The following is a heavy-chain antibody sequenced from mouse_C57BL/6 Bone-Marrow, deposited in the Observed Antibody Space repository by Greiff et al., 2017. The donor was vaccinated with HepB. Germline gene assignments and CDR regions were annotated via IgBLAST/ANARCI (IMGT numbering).Heavy chain of an antibody. J-gene: IGHJ4*01. Sequence: EVQGVESGGGLVKPGGSLKLSCAASGFTFSSYAMSWVRQTPEKRLEWVATISDGGSYTYYPDNVKGRFTISRDNAKNNLYLQMSHLKSEDTAMYYCARGGLSVQGYAMDYWGQGTSVTVSS. V-gene: IGHV5-4*01. D-gene: IGHD2-14*01. CDR3: ARGGLSVQGYAMDY. CDR1: GFTFSSYA. CDR2: ISDGGSYT.